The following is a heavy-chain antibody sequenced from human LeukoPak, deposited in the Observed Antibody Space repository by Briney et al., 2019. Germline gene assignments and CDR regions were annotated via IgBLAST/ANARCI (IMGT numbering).Heavy chain of an antibody. J-gene: IGHJ4*02. CDR2: IYPGDSDT. CDR3: ARHVGNSAWEN. Sequence: PGESLKISCKGSGYSFAMYWIGWVRQMPGKGLEWMGIIYPGDSDTRYSPSFQGQVTISVDKSISTAHLQWSSLKASDTATYYCARHVGNSAWENWGQGTLVTVSS. CDR1: GYSFAMYW. D-gene: IGHD1-26*01. V-gene: IGHV5-51*01.